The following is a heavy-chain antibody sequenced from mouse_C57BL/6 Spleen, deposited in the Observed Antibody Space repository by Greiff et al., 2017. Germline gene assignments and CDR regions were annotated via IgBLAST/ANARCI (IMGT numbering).Heavy chain of an antibody. CDR3: ASYDVSAWFAY. CDR1: GFTFSSYG. V-gene: IGHV5-6*02. J-gene: IGHJ3*01. CDR2: ISSGGSYT. Sequence: EVKLVESGGDLVKPGGSLNISCAASGFTFSSYGMSWVRQTPDKRLEWVATISSGGSYTYYPDSVTGRFTISRDNAKNTLYLQMSSLKSEYTAMYYCASYDVSAWFAYWGPGTLVTFSA. D-gene: IGHD2-12*01.